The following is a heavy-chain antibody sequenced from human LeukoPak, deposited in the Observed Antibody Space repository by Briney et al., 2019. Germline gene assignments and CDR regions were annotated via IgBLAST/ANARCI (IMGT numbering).Heavy chain of an antibody. Sequence: GESLKISCAASGFTFSSYWMSWVRQAPGKGLEWVANIKQDGSEKYYVDSVKGRFTISRDNAKNSLYLQMNSLRAEDTAVYYCARERGLRYYDFWSGYNDAFDIWGQGTMVTVSS. J-gene: IGHJ3*02. CDR3: ARERGLRYYDFWSGYNDAFDI. V-gene: IGHV3-7*01. CDR1: GFTFSSYW. D-gene: IGHD3-3*01. CDR2: IKQDGSEK.